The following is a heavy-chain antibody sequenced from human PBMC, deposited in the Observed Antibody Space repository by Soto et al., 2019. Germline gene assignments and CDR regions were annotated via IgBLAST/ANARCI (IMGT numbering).Heavy chain of an antibody. CDR3: ARIVIVPGDTNWFDP. Sequence: GGSLRLSCAASGFSLTTYWMSWVRQAPGKGLEWVANIKQDGSEKYYVDSVKGRFTISRDNAENSLYLLMNSLRAEDTAVYYCARIVIVPGDTNWFDPWGQGTLVTVSS. D-gene: IGHD2-2*01. CDR2: IKQDGSEK. J-gene: IGHJ5*02. CDR1: GFSLTTYW. V-gene: IGHV3-7*01.